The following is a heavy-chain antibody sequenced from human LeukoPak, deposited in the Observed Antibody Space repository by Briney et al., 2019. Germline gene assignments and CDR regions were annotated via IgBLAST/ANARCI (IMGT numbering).Heavy chain of an antibody. V-gene: IGHV3-30*04. J-gene: IGHJ4*02. D-gene: IGHD3-10*01. CDR1: GFTFSSYA. CDR2: ISYDGSNK. Sequence: GGSLRLSCAASGFTFSSYAMHWVRQAPGKGLEWVAVISYDGSNKYYADSVKGRFTISRDNSKNTLYLQINSLRAEDTAVYYCASDPGPHSVTGGFDYWGQGTLVTVSP. CDR3: ASDPGPHSVTGGFDY.